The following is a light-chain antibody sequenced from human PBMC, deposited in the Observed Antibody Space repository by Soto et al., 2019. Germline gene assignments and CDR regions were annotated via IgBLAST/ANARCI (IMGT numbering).Light chain of an antibody. CDR2: EVS. CDR3: SSYTSSSTYV. Sequence: VLTQPASVSGSPGQSITISCTGTSFDVGAYNNVSWYQQHPGKAPKLMIYEVSNRPSGVSNRFSGSKSGNTASLTISGLQAEDEADYYCSSYTSSSTYVFGTGTKVTVL. CDR1: SFDVGAYNN. J-gene: IGLJ1*01. V-gene: IGLV2-14*01.